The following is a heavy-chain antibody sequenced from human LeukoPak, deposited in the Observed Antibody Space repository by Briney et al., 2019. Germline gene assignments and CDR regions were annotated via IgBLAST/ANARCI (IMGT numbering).Heavy chain of an antibody. CDR1: GGSVSSYY. Sequence: SETLSLTCTVSGGSVSSYYWSWIRRPPGRGLECIAYLSRSGSSDSNPSLTSRVTTLVDTSKNQFSLKLTSVTAADTAVYYCARARYANAWYAFDIWGHGTMVTVSS. CDR3: ARARYANAWYAFDI. CDR2: LSRSGSS. J-gene: IGHJ3*02. V-gene: IGHV4-59*02. D-gene: IGHD2-2*01.